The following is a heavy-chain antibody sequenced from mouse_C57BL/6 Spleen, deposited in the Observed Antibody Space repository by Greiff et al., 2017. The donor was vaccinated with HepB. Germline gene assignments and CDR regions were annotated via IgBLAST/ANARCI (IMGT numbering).Heavy chain of an antibody. V-gene: IGHV1-15*01. J-gene: IGHJ2*01. CDR1: GYTFTDYE. Sequence: QVQLKESGAELVRPGASVTLSCKASGYTFTDYEMHWVKQTPVHGLEWIGAIDPETGGTAYNQKFKGKAILTADKSSSTAYMELRSLTSEDSAVYYCTRWGDYDYFDYWGQGTTLTVSS. CDR2: IDPETGGT. D-gene: IGHD2-4*01. CDR3: TRWGDYDYFDY.